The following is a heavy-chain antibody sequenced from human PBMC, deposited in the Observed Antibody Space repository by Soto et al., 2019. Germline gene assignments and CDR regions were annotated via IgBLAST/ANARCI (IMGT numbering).Heavy chain of an antibody. CDR1: GFSVSSDY. J-gene: IGHJ6*02. Sequence: GSLRLSCAASGFSVSSDYMSWVRQAPGKGLEWVSLIYSGGDTYYADSVKGRFTISRDISSNTIYLHMTSQRADDTAIYYCTRAGSDPGNFYISNYYAMDVWGRGTTVTVSS. D-gene: IGHD3-10*01. CDR2: IYSGGDT. CDR3: TRAGSDPGNFYISNYYAMDV. V-gene: IGHV3-53*01.